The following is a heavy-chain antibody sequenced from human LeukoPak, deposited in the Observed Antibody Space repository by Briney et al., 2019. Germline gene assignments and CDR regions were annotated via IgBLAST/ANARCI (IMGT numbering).Heavy chain of an antibody. D-gene: IGHD2-2*01. CDR2: ISDGGGGT. Sequence: GGSLRLSCAASGFTFSSYAMSWVRQAPGKGLEWVSTISDGGGGTYYADSVKGRFTISRDNSKNTLYLQMNSQRAEDTAVYYCAREGRAYCSSTSCPIRGDWFDPWGQGTLVTVSS. V-gene: IGHV3-23*01. CDR3: AREGRAYCSSTSCPIRGDWFDP. J-gene: IGHJ5*02. CDR1: GFTFSSYA.